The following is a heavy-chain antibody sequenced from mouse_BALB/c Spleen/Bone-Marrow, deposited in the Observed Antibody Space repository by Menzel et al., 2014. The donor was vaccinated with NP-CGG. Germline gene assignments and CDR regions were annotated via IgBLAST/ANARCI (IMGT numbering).Heavy chain of an antibody. V-gene: IGHV14-3*02. CDR3: ARSHYYGSYAMEY. D-gene: IGHD1-2*01. Sequence: VQLQQSGAELVKPGASVKLSCTASGFNIKDTYMHWVKQRPEQGLEWIERIDPANGNTKYDPKFQGKATITADTSSNTAYLQLISLISYDTAVYYWARSHYYGSYAMEYWGQGTPVTVSS. J-gene: IGHJ4*01. CDR2: IDPANGNT. CDR1: GFNIKDTY.